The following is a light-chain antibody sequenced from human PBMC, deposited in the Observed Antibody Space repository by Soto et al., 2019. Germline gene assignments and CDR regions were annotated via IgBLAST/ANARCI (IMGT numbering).Light chain of an antibody. CDR3: QQYSSSQGWT. J-gene: IGKJ1*01. V-gene: IGKV3-11*01. Sequence: EIVFTQSPTTLSLSPGERATLSCRASQSVSSYLAWYQQKPGQAPRLLIYDASNRTTGIPDRFSGSGSGTDFTLTINRLEPADFAVYFCQQYSSSQGWTFGQGTKVDI. CDR2: DAS. CDR1: QSVSSY.